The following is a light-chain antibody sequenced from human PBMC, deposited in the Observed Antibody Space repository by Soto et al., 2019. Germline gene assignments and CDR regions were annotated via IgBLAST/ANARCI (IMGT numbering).Light chain of an antibody. V-gene: IGLV4-69*01. CDR2: LDSDGSH. J-gene: IGLJ2*01. CDR3: QTWGTGIHVV. Sequence: QSVLTQSPSASASLGASVKLTCTLSSGHSSYAIAWHQQQPEKGPRYLMKLDSDGSHTKGDAIPDRFSGSSSGAERYLTIXXXQXXXXXXYYCQTWGTGIHVVFGGGTKLTVL. CDR1: SGHSSYA.